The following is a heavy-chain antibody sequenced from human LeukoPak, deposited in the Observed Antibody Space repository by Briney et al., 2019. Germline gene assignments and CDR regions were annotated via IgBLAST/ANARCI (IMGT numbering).Heavy chain of an antibody. Sequence: SETLSLTCTVSGASIGSYYWSWIRQSPGKGLEWVGYFFYSGRTNYNPSLKSRVTISVDTSKNQFSLKLSSVTAADTAVYYCARIYEYYDILTGNYYYYMDVWGKGTTVTVSS. CDR3: ARIYEYYDILTGNYYYYMDV. D-gene: IGHD3-9*01. CDR1: GASIGSYY. CDR2: FFYSGRT. V-gene: IGHV4-59*01. J-gene: IGHJ6*03.